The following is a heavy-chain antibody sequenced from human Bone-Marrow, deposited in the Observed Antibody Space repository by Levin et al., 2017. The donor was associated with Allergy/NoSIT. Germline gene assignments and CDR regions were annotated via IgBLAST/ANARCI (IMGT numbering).Heavy chain of an antibody. CDR3: TTRGPPIPRSIVGATNRACESFDY. CDR2: IKSKTDGGTT. J-gene: IGHJ4*02. Sequence: GESLKISCAASGFTFSNAWMSWVRQAPGKGLEWVGRIKSKTDGGTTDYAAPVKGRFTISRDDSKNTLYLQMNSLKTEDTAVYYCTTRGPPIPRSIVGATNRACESFDYWGQGTLVTVSS. V-gene: IGHV3-15*01. CDR1: GFTFSNAW. D-gene: IGHD1-26*01.